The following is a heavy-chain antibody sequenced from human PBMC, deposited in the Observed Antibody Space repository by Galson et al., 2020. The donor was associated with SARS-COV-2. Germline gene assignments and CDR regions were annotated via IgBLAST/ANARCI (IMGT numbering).Heavy chain of an antibody. CDR3: ARVSWESWYFDL. CDR1: GFTFSDYY. CDR2: ISSSGSTI. D-gene: IGHD1-26*01. J-gene: IGHJ2*01. Sequence: NSGGSLRLSCAASGFTFSDYYMSWIRQAPGKGLEWVSYISSSGSTIYYADSVKGRFTISRDNAKNTLYLQMNSLRAEDTAVYYCARVSWESWYFDLWGRGTLVTVSS. V-gene: IGHV3-11*04.